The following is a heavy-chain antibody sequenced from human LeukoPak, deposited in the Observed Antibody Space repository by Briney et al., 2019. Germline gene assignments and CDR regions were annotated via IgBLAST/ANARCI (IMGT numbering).Heavy chain of an antibody. V-gene: IGHV3-21*01. Sequence: AGGSLRLSCAASGFTFSSYSMNWVRQAPGKGLEWVSSISSSSSYIYYADSVKGRFTISRDNAKNSLYLQMNSLRAEDTAVYYCARDVGKQWLVQAANWFDPWGEGTLVTVSS. CDR2: ISSSSSYI. CDR3: ARDVGKQWLVQAANWFDP. D-gene: IGHD6-19*01. J-gene: IGHJ5*02. CDR1: GFTFSSYS.